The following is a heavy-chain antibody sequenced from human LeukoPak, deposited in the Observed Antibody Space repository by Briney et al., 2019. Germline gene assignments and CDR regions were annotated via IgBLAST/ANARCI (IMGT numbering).Heavy chain of an antibody. J-gene: IGHJ5*02. D-gene: IGHD3-3*01. V-gene: IGHV4-39*07. Sequence: SETLSLTCTVSGGSISSSSYYWGWIRQPPGKGLEWIGSIYYSGSTNYNPSLKSRVTISVDTSKNQFSLKLSSVTAADTAVYYCARAHYDFWSGYLNWFDPWGQGTLVTVSS. CDR1: GGSISSSSYY. CDR2: IYYSGST. CDR3: ARAHYDFWSGYLNWFDP.